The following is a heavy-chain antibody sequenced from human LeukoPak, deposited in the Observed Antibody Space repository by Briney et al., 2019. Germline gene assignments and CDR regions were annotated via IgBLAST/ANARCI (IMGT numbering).Heavy chain of an antibody. D-gene: IGHD1-26*01. J-gene: IGHJ4*02. Sequence: GGSLRLSCAASGFTFSSYAMSWVRQAPGKRLEWVSAISGSGGSTYYADSVKGRFTISRDNSKNTLYLQMNSLRAEDTAVYYCAKNGLVPELYDYWGQGTLVTVSS. CDR3: AKNGLVPELYDY. V-gene: IGHV3-23*01. CDR2: ISGSGGST. CDR1: GFTFSSYA.